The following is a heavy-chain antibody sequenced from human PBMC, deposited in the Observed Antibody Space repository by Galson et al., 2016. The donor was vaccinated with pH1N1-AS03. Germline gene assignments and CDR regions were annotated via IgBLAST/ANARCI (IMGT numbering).Heavy chain of an antibody. V-gene: IGHV3-30*18. J-gene: IGHJ6*02. Sequence: SLRLSCAASGFTFSSFGLHWVRQAPGKGLDWVAHISPDGSKIYYADSVRGRFTISRDNFKSTLYLQLNSLRGEDTAVCYCTKDLPTRYGMDVWGQGTTVTVSS. CDR2: ISPDGSKI. CDR1: GFTFSSFG. CDR3: TKDLPTRYGMDV.